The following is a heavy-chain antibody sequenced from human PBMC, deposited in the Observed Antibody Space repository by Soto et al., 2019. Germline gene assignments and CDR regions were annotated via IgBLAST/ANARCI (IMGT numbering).Heavy chain of an antibody. V-gene: IGHV4-39*01. Sequence: SETLSLTCTVSGGSISSSSYYWGWIRQPPGKGLEWIGSIYYSGSTYYNPSLKSRVTISVDTSKNQFSLKLSSVTAADTAVYYCARLFRRHRNSIAVAGTGGLDVWGKGTTVTVSS. CDR3: ARLFRRHRNSIAVAGTGGLDV. CDR1: GGSISSSSYY. J-gene: IGHJ6*04. CDR2: IYYSGST. D-gene: IGHD6-19*01.